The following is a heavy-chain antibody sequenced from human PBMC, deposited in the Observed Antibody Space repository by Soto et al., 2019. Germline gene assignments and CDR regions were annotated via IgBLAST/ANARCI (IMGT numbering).Heavy chain of an antibody. Sequence: GGSLRLSCAASGFTFDDYAMHWVRQAPGKGLEWVSGISWNSGSIGYADSVKGRFTISRDNAKNSLYLQMNSLRAEDTALYYCAKDQGYCTNGVCLVNDAFDIWGQGTMVTVSS. V-gene: IGHV3-9*01. J-gene: IGHJ3*02. D-gene: IGHD2-8*01. CDR2: ISWNSGSI. CDR1: GFTFDDYA. CDR3: AKDQGYCTNGVCLVNDAFDI.